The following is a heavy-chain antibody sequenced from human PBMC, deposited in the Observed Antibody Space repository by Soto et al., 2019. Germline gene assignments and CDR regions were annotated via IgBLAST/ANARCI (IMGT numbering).Heavy chain of an antibody. D-gene: IGHD2-2*03. Sequence: QVQLVESGGGVVQPGRSLRLSCAASGFTFSSYAMLWVRQAPGKGLEWVAVISYDGSNKYYADSLKGRFTISRDNSKNTQYLKMNRLRAEDTAVYYCARGRMDVCWFDPWGQGTLVTVSS. CDR2: ISYDGSNK. J-gene: IGHJ5*02. V-gene: IGHV3-30-3*01. CDR3: ARGRMDVCWFDP. CDR1: GFTFSSYA.